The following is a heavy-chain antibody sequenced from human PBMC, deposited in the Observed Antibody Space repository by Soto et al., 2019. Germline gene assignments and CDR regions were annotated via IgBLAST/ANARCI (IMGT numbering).Heavy chain of an antibody. CDR2: IYYSGST. CDR1: GGSISSYY. CDR3: ARDWETGNSSGCLGHGGGGYGRDV. D-gene: IGHD6-19*01. V-gene: IGHV4-59*01. J-gene: IGHJ6*04. Sequence: PSETLSLTCTVSGGSISSYYWSWIRQPPGKGLEWIGYIYYSGSTNYNPSLKSRVTISVDTSKNQFSLKLSSVTAADTAVYYCARDWETGNSSGCLGHGGGGYGRDVWGKGTTVTVSS.